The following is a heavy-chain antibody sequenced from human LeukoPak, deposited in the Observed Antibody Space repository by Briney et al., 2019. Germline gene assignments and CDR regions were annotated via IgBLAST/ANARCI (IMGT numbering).Heavy chain of an antibody. CDR3: AGEIAMHAH. CDR1: GYTFSNND. CDR2: INPNDGST. Sequence: PSVTVSCKASGYTFSNNDLHWVRQAPGQGLEWLGLINPNDGSTIYAQKFQGRVTMTRDPSTSTVYMELSSLRSYDSAVYYCAGEIAMHAHWGEGTLVTVSS. V-gene: IGHV1-46*01. D-gene: IGHD3-22*01. J-gene: IGHJ4*02.